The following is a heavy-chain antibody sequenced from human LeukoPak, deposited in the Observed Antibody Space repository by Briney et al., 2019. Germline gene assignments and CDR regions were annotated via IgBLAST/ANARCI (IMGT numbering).Heavy chain of an antibody. CDR1: GGSISGSSYY. J-gene: IGHJ4*02. V-gene: IGHV4-31*03. D-gene: IGHD2-2*01. CDR3: ARGPDDYFDY. Sequence: SETLSLTCTVSGGSISGSSYYWGWIRQHPGKGLEWIGYIYYSGSTYYNPSLKSRVTISVDTSKNQFSLKLSSVTAADTAVYYCARGPDDYFDYWGQGTLVTVSS. CDR2: IYYSGST.